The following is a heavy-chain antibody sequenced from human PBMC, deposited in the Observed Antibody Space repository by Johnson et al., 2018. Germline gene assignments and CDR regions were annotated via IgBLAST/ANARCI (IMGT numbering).Heavy chain of an antibody. V-gene: IGHV3-74*01. Sequence: EVQLVESGGGLVQPGGSLRLSCAASGFTFSSYWMHWVRQAPGKGLVWVSRIHSGGSSTIYADSVQGRFTISRDNAKNTLYQEMNSLRVEDTAVYYCARVKVGGYVFDIWGQGTMVTVSS. CDR1: GFTFSSYW. D-gene: IGHD1-26*01. J-gene: IGHJ3*02. CDR3: ARVKVGGYVFDI. CDR2: IHSGGSST.